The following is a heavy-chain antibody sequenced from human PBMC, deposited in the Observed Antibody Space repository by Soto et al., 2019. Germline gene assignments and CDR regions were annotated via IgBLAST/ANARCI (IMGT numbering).Heavy chain of an antibody. Sequence: GGSLRLSCAASGFTFSSYGMHWVRQAPGKGLEWVAVIWYDGSNKYYADSVKGRFTISRDNSKNTLYLQMNSLRAEDTAVYYCARDTAYCTNGVCPGGAFDIWGQGTMVTVSS. CDR1: GFTFSSYG. J-gene: IGHJ3*02. CDR2: IWYDGSNK. D-gene: IGHD2-8*01. V-gene: IGHV3-33*01. CDR3: ARDTAYCTNGVCPGGAFDI.